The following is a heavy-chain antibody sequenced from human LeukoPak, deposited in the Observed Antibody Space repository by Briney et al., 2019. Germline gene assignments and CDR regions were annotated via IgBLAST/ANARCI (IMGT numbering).Heavy chain of an antibody. CDR1: GFTVNNNH. CDR3: IGYGGYSV. D-gene: IGHD4-23*01. Sequence: GSLRLSCVASGFTVNNNHESWVRQAPGKGLEWVSIIYNDGNTYYADSVKGRFTISRDNSMNTLHLQMNSLRAEDTAVYYCIGYGGYSVWGQGTLVTVSS. CDR2: IYNDGNT. J-gene: IGHJ4*02. V-gene: IGHV3-66*01.